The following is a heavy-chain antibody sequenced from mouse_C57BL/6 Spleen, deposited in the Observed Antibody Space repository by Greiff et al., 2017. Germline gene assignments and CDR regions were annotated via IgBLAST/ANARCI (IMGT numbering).Heavy chain of an antibody. CDR3: ARGGSSGAWFAY. CDR2: INPSNGGT. Sequence: QVQLKQSGTELVKPGASVKLSCKASGYTFTSYWMHWVKQRPGQGLEWIGNINPSNGGTNYNEKFKSKATLTVDKSSSTAYMQLSSLTTEDSAVYYCARGGSSGAWFAYWGQGTLVTVSA. D-gene: IGHD3-2*02. CDR1: GYTFTSYW. J-gene: IGHJ3*01. V-gene: IGHV1-53*01.